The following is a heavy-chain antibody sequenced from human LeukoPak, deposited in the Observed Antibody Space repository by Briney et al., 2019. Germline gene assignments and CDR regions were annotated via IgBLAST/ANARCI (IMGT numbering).Heavy chain of an antibody. J-gene: IGHJ5*01. D-gene: IGHD4-11*01. CDR2: LSDSGGST. CDR3: AKTSRATLTTVINWLDS. Sequence: GGSLRLSCAASGFTFNTYAMTWVRQAPGKGLEWVSGLSDSGGSTYYADSVKGRFTTSRDNSKNTLYLQMNSLRVEDTAVYYCAKTSRATLTTVINWLDSWGQGTPVTVSS. CDR1: GFTFNTYA. V-gene: IGHV3-23*01.